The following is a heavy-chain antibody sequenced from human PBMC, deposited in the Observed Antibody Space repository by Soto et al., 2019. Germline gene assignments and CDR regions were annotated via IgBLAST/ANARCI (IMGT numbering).Heavy chain of an antibody. D-gene: IGHD6-6*01. J-gene: IGHJ4*02. CDR3: AREGQLGY. CDR2: ISGYNGNT. CDR1: GYTFSNYG. Sequence: ASVKVSCKASGYTFSNYGFSWVRQAPGQGLEWMGWISGYNGNTNYAERLQGRVTMTTDTSTSTAYMGLKSLRYDDTAVYYCAREGQLGYWGQGTPVTVSS. V-gene: IGHV1-18*01.